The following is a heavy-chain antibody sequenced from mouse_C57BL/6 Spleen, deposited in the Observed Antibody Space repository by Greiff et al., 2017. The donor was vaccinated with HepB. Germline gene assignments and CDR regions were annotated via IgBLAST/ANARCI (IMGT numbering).Heavy chain of an antibody. J-gene: IGHJ4*01. CDR2: ISSGGDYI. Sequence: EVKLMESGEGLVKPGGSLKLSCAASGFTFSSYAMSWVRQTPEKRLEWVAYISSGGDYIYYADTVKGRFTISRDNARNTLYLQMSSLKSEDTAMYYCTRDQDSSVYDYYAMDYWGQGTSVTVAS. CDR1: GFTFSSYA. V-gene: IGHV5-9-1*02. D-gene: IGHD3-2*02. CDR3: TRDQDSSVYDYYAMDY.